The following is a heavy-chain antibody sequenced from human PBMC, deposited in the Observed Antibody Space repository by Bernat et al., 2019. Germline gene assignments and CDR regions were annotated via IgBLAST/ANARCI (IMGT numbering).Heavy chain of an antibody. Sequence: QVTLRESGPALVKPTQTLTLTCTFSGFSLSTSGMCVSWIRQPPGKALEWLARIDWDDDKYYSTSLKTRLTISKDTSKNQVVLTMTNMDPVDTVTYYCARTNGELLPFAFDYWGQGTLVTVSS. CDR2: IDWDDDK. J-gene: IGHJ4*02. CDR3: ARTNGELLPFAFDY. D-gene: IGHD3-10*01. V-gene: IGHV2-70*15. CDR1: GFSLSTSGMC.